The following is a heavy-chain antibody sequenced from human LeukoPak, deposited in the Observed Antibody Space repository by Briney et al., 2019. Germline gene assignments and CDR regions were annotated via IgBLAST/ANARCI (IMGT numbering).Heavy chain of an antibody. D-gene: IGHD5-18*01. V-gene: IGHV3-9*01. J-gene: IGHJ4*02. Sequence: GGSLRLSCAASGFTFDDYAMHWVRQAPGKGLEWVSGISWNSGSIGYADSVKGRFTISRDNAKNSLYLQMNSLRAEDTALYYCAKVDTAMVFFGPYYFDYWGQGTLVTVSS. CDR2: ISWNSGSI. CDR1: GFTFDDYA. CDR3: AKVDTAMVFFGPYYFDY.